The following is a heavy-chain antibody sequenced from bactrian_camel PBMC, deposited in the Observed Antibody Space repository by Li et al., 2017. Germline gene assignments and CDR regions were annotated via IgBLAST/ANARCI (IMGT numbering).Heavy chain of an antibody. CDR2: IGHGVGPT. J-gene: IGHJ4*01. CDR3: AADRLHPRVWYQRAEYTF. D-gene: IGHD2*01. V-gene: IGHV3S63*01. Sequence: HVQLLESGGGSVQGGGSLRLSCGVSGYTYDRICMGWFRQAPGKEREGVAIIGHGVGPTYYRDSVKGRFTISHDNAKDMLYLQMSSLKPEDTGMYYCAADRLHPRVWYQRAEYTFWGQGTQVTVS. CDR1: GYTYDRIC.